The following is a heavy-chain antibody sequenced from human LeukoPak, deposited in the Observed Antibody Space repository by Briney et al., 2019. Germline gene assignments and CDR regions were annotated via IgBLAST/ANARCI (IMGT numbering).Heavy chain of an antibody. CDR1: GGSISSYY. CDR2: IYYSWST. Sequence: PSETLSLTCTVSGGSISSYYWSWIRQPPGKGLEWIGYIYYSWSTNYNPSLKSRVTISVDTSKNQFSLKPSSVTAADTAVYYCARMYYYDSSGYYRWYFDLWGLGTLVTVSS. V-gene: IGHV4-59*01. D-gene: IGHD3-22*01. J-gene: IGHJ2*01. CDR3: ARMYYYDSSGYYRWYFDL.